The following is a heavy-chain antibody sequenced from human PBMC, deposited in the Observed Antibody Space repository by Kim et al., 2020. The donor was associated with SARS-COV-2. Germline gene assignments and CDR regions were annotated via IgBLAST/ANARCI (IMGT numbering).Heavy chain of an antibody. CDR2: ISGSGGST. Sequence: GGSLRLSCAASGFTFSSYAMSWVRQAPGKGLEWVSAISGSGGSTYYADSVKGRFTISRDNSKNTLYLQMNSLRAEDTAVYYCAKEMDSGDYVWGSYRFDYYGMDVWGQGTTVTVSS. CDR3: AKEMDSGDYVWGSYRFDYYGMDV. J-gene: IGHJ6*02. D-gene: IGHD3-16*02. V-gene: IGHV3-23*01. CDR1: GFTFSSYA.